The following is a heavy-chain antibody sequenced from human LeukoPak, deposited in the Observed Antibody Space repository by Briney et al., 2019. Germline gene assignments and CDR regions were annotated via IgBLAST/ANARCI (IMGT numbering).Heavy chain of an antibody. J-gene: IGHJ4*02. Sequence: SETLSLTCTVSGGSISSYYWSWIRQPPGTGLERIGYIHNSGSTNYNPSLKSRVTISVDTPKNQFSLKVSSVTAADTAVYYCARASYSSSWYAVGNWGQGTLVTVSS. CDR2: IHNSGST. CDR3: ARASYSSSWYAVGN. CDR1: GGSISSYY. V-gene: IGHV4-59*08. D-gene: IGHD6-13*01.